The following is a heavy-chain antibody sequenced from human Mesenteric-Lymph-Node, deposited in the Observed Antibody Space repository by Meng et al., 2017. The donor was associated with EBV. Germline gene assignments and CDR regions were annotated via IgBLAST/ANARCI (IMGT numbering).Heavy chain of an antibody. J-gene: IGHJ4*02. D-gene: IGHD6-19*01. CDR2: IYHSGST. CDR3: AKTGSSGWSDLDY. CDR1: GGSISSSNW. Sequence: GHLQESGPGMVKPSGTLSLTCSVSGGSISSSNWWSWVRQPPGKGLEWIGEIYHSGSTNYNPSLKSRVTISVDTSKNQISLKLTSVTAADTAVYYCAKTGSSGWSDLDYWGRGILVTVSS. V-gene: IGHV4-4*02.